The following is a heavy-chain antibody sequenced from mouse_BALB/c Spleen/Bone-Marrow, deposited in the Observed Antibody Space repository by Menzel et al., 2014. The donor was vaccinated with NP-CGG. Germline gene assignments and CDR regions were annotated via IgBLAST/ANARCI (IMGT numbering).Heavy chain of an antibody. CDR1: GFTFSSFG. J-gene: IGHJ2*01. D-gene: IGHD2-14*01. CDR2: ISSGSSTI. CDR3: ARDVPLYDVGYFDY. Sequence: EVQRVESGGGLVQPGGSRKLSCAASGFTFSSFGMHWVRQAPEKGLEWVAYISSGSSTIYYADTVKGRFTISRDNPKKTLFLQMTNLRPEDTAIYYCARDVPLYDVGYFDYWGQGTPLTVSS. V-gene: IGHV5-17*02.